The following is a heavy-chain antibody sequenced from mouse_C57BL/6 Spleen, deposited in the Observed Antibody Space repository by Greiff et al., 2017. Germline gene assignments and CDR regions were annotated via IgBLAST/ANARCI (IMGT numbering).Heavy chain of an antibody. CDR1: GYTFTEYT. Sequence: QVHVKQSGAELVKPGASVKLSCKASGYTFTEYTIHWVKQRSGQGLEWIGWFYPGSGSIKYNEKFKDKATLTADKSSSTVYMELSRLTSEDSAVYFCARHEENFPDYYAMDYWGQGTSVTVSS. CDR3: ARHEENFPDYYAMDY. J-gene: IGHJ4*01. CDR2: FYPGSGSI. V-gene: IGHV1-62-2*01.